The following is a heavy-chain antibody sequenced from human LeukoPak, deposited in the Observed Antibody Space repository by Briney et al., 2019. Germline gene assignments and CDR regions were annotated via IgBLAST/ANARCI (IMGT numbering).Heavy chain of an antibody. CDR2: IRGNSERT. Sequence: GGSLRLSCVAFGFSFSAYAITWVRQAPGKGMEWVSAIRGNSERTYYADSVRGRFTISRDNSKDTSYLQISSLRVEDTAVYYCAREQSGTRGWYTVDYWGQGTLVAVSS. V-gene: IGHV3-23*01. D-gene: IGHD6-19*01. CDR1: GFSFSAYA. CDR3: AREQSGTRGWYTVDY. J-gene: IGHJ4*02.